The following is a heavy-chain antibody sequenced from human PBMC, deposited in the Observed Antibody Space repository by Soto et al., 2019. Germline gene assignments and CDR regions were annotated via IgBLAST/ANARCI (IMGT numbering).Heavy chain of an antibody. Sequence: QIQLIQSGPEVKKPGASLKVSCKASGYTFRTSVITWVRQAPGQGLEWVGWISADNDNTNYAQKFQGRVTLTTDTSTTSAYMELRSLRFDDTAVYYCARASHYDTLTSYDYYDYYMDVWGEGTAVTVS. CDR1: GYTFRTSV. D-gene: IGHD3-9*01. V-gene: IGHV1-18*01. J-gene: IGHJ6*03. CDR2: ISADNDNT. CDR3: ARASHYDTLTSYDYYDYYMDV.